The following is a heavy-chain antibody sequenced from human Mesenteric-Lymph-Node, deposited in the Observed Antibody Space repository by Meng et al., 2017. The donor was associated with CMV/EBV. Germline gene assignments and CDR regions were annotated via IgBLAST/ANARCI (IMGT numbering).Heavy chain of an antibody. V-gene: IGHV3-21*01. CDR1: GFTFSSYS. D-gene: IGHD3-3*01. CDR3: ARADYDSY. J-gene: IGHJ4*02. Sequence: GGSLRLSCAASGFTFSSYSMNWVRQAPGKGLEWVSVISGSGGRTYYADSVKGRFTISRDNAKNTLYLQMNNLRAEDTAVYYCARADYDSYWGQGTLVTVSS. CDR2: ISGSGGRT.